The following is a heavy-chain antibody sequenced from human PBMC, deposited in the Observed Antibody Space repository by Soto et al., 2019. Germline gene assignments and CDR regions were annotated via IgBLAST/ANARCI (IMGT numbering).Heavy chain of an antibody. CDR1: GFTFSSFA. V-gene: IGHV3-23*01. Sequence: GGSLRLSCAASGFTFSSFALSWVRQAPGKGLEWVSAISGSGDGTDYADSVKGRFTISRDNSKNTLYLQMNSLRAEDTAVYYCAGPGYSSQDYWGQGALVTAPQ. D-gene: IGHD5-18*01. CDR3: AGPGYSSQDY. CDR2: ISGSGDGT. J-gene: IGHJ4*02.